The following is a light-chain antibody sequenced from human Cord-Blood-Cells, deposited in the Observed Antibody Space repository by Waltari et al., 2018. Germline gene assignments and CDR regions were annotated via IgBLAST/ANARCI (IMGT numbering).Light chain of an antibody. CDR2: EVS. V-gene: IGLV2-8*01. CDR1: SSDVGGYNY. CDR3: SSYAGSNKFVV. Sequence: QSALTQPPSASGSPGQSVTISCTGTSSDVGGYNYVSWYQQHPGKAPKLMIYEVSKRPSGVPELFAGSKSGNTASRTVSVLQAEDEAYYYCSSYAGSNKFVVFGGGTKLTVL. J-gene: IGLJ2*01.